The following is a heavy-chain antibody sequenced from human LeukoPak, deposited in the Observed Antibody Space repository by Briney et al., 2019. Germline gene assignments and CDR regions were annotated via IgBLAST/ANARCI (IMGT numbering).Heavy chain of an antibody. J-gene: IGHJ4*02. CDR2: THPGDSDT. Sequence: GESLKISCEGSRYSFTNYWIGWVRQMPGKGLEWLGFTHPGDSDTRYSPSFQGQVTISADKSISTAYLQWSSLKASDTAMYYCARLNWNHDFDYWGQGTLVTVSS. D-gene: IGHD1-1*01. CDR1: RYSFTNYW. V-gene: IGHV5-51*01. CDR3: ARLNWNHDFDY.